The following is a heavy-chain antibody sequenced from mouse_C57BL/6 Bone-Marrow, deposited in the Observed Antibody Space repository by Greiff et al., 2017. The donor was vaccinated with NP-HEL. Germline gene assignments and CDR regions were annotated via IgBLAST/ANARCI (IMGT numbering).Heavy chain of an antibody. Sequence: QVQLKQSGAELARPGASVKLSCKASGYTFTSYGISWVKQRTGQGLEWIGEIYPRSGNTYYNEKFKGKATLTADKSSSTAYMELRSLTSEDSAVYFCARWGTTVPRSYWYFDVWGTGTTVTVSS. D-gene: IGHD1-1*01. V-gene: IGHV1-81*01. CDR2: IYPRSGNT. CDR3: ARWGTTVPRSYWYFDV. J-gene: IGHJ1*03. CDR1: GYTFTSYG.